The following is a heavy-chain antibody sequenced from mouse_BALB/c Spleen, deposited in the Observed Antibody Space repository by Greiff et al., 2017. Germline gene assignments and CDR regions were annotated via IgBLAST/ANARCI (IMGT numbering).Heavy chain of an antibody. J-gene: IGHJ3*01. Sequence: EVQLVVSGGGLVQPGGSRKLSCAASGFTFSSFGMHWVRQAPEKGLEWVAYISSGSSTIYYADTVKGRFTISRDNPKNTLFLQMTSLRSEDTAMYYCARSEITRLGRGFAYWGQGTLVTVSA. V-gene: IGHV5-17*02. D-gene: IGHD2-4*01. CDR2: ISSGSSTI. CDR3: ARSEITRLGRGFAY. CDR1: GFTFSSFG.